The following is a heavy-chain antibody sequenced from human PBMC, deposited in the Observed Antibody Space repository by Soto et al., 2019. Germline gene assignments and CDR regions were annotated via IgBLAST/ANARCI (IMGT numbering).Heavy chain of an antibody. V-gene: IGHV1-69*01. CDR1: GGTFSSYA. CDR3: ARDARRYYDSSGYYSNWFDP. J-gene: IGHJ5*02. Sequence: QVQLVQSGAEVKKPGSSVKVSCKASGGTFSSYAISWVRQAPGQGLEWMGGIIPIFGTANYAQKFQGRVTLTADESTSTAYMELSSLRSEDTAVYYCARDARRYYDSSGYYSNWFDPWGQGTLVTVSS. CDR2: IIPIFGTA. D-gene: IGHD3-22*01.